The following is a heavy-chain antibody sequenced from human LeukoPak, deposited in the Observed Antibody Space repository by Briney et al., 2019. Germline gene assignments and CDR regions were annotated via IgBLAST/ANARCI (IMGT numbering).Heavy chain of an antibody. Sequence: ASVKVSCKASGYTFTGYDMHWVRQAPGQGREWMGWINPNGGGTNYAQKFQGRVTMTRDTSITTAYMELSRLTSDDAAVYYCARDSMIRGVPNWFDPWGQGTLVTVSS. D-gene: IGHD3-10*01. CDR3: ARDSMIRGVPNWFDP. CDR2: INPNGGGT. CDR1: GYTFTGYD. V-gene: IGHV1-2*02. J-gene: IGHJ5*02.